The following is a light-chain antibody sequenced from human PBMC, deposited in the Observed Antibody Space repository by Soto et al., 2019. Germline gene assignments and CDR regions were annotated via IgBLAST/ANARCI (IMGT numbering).Light chain of an antibody. Sequence: QSVLTPPPSVSGAPGQRVTISCTVSSSNIGAGYDVHWYQQLPGTAPKLLIYGNSNRPSGVPDRFSGSKSGTSASLAITGLQAEDEADYYCQYYDSSLSGYVFGTGTKVTVL. V-gene: IGLV1-40*01. CDR3: QYYDSSLSGYV. CDR2: GNS. J-gene: IGLJ1*01. CDR1: SSNIGAGYD.